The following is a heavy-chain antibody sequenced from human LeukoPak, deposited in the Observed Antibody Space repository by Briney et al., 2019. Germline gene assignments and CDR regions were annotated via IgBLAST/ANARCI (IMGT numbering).Heavy chain of an antibody. V-gene: IGHV3-49*04. CDR3: SRQIRATTDYFDY. CDR1: GFTFGDYA. Sequence: PGGSLRLSCTASGFTFGDYAMNWVRQAPGKGLEWVGFIRSKTYGGTSVYAASVKGRFTVSRDDSKNTAYLQMNSLKTEDTAVYYCSRQIRATTDYFDYWGQGTLVTVSS. J-gene: IGHJ4*02. CDR2: IRSKTYGGTS. D-gene: IGHD5-12*01.